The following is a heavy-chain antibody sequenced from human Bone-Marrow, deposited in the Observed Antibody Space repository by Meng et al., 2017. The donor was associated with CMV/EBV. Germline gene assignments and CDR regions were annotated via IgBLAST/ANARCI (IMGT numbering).Heavy chain of an antibody. V-gene: IGHV4-39*07. CDR2: IYHSGST. CDR1: GGSISSSSYY. J-gene: IGHJ4*02. CDR3: ARRPFEYSSSSGRYFDY. Sequence: SETLSLTCTVSGGSISSSSYYWGWIRQPPGKGLEWIGSIYHSGSTNYNPSLKSRVTISVDKSKNQFSLKLSSVTAADTAVYYCARRPFEYSSSSGRYFDYWGQGTLVTVSS. D-gene: IGHD6-6*01.